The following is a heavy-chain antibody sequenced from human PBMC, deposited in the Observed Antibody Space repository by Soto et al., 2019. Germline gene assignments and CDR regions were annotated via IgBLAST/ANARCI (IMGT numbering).Heavy chain of an antibody. V-gene: IGHV4-31*03. J-gene: IGHJ5*02. Sequence: SETLSLTCTVSGASVGSGCYCWRWLRQVPGKGLWFIVYIKYSRTTHYSPSLKSRVNISFDKSKNQVFLNLRFVTGADTAVYCCARDVRETGYSYWFDPWGQGILVTVSS. CDR3: ARDVRETGYSYWFDP. CDR2: IKYSRTT. CDR1: GASVGSGCYC. D-gene: IGHD3-9*01.